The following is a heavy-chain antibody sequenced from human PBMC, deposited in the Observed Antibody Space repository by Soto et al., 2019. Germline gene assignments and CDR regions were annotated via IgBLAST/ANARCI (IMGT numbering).Heavy chain of an antibody. CDR3: AKDSWAIFGVPAGEYYAMDV. D-gene: IGHD3-3*01. Sequence: GGSLRLSCVASGFTFENYAMSWVRQAPGKGLEWVSAISGSGGATYYSDSVKGRFTISRDNSKNTVYLQMNDLRVEDAAEYFCAKDSWAIFGVPAGEYYAMDVWGQGTTVTVSS. CDR1: GFTFENYA. CDR2: ISGSGGAT. V-gene: IGHV3-23*01. J-gene: IGHJ6*02.